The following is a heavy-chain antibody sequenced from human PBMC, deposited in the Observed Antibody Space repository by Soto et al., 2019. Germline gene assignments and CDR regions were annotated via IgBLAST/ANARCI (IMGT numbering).Heavy chain of an antibody. CDR3: ARGILTGYSHPHYYYSYGMDV. CDR1: GYTFTSYG. D-gene: IGHD3-9*01. V-gene: IGHV1-18*01. Sequence: QVQLVQSGAEVKKPGASVKVSCKASGYTFTSYGISWVRQAPGHGLEWMGWISSYNGNTDYAQQLQGRGTMTTDTSTSTGYMELRSLRSDDTAVYYCARGILTGYSHPHYYYSYGMDVWGQGTTVTVSS. CDR2: ISSYNGNT. J-gene: IGHJ6*02.